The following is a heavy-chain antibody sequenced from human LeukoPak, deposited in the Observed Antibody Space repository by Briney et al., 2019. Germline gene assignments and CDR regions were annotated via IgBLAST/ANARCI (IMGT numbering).Heavy chain of an antibody. V-gene: IGHV4-34*01. Sequence: SETLSLTCAVYGGSFSGYYWSWIRQSPGKGLEWIGEINHSGSTNYNPSLKSRVTISVDTSKNQFSLKLSSVTAADTAVYYCARGSMVRGVMGFDYWGQGTLVTVSS. J-gene: IGHJ4*02. CDR1: GGSFSGYY. CDR2: INHSGST. CDR3: ARGSMVRGVMGFDY. D-gene: IGHD3-10*01.